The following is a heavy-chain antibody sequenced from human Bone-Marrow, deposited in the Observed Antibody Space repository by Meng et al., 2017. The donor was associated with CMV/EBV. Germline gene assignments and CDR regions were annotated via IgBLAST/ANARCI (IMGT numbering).Heavy chain of an antibody. V-gene: IGHV1-46*01. CDR3: ARAGGRLFPHPPEAYYYGMDV. D-gene: IGHD1-26*01. CDR2: INPSGGST. Sequence: ASVKVSCKASGNIFTSYYMHWVRQAPGQGLEWMGIINPSGGSTSYAQKFQGRVTMTRDTSTSTVYMELSSLRSEDTAVYYCARAGGRLFPHPPEAYYYGMDVWGQGTTVTVPS. J-gene: IGHJ6*02. CDR1: GNIFTSYY.